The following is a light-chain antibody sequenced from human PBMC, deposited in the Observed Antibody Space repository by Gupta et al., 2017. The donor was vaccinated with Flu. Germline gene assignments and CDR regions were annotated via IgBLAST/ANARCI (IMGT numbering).Light chain of an antibody. V-gene: IGKV3D-20*01. Sequence: EIVLTQSPATLSLSPGERATLSCGASQPVSSNYLAWYQHKPGLAPRLLIYDASSRATGIPDRFSGSGSGTDFTLTISRLEPEDFAVYYCQQYGNSYSVTCGQGTKLDI. J-gene: IGKJ2*01. CDR2: DAS. CDR3: QQYGNSYSVT. CDR1: QPVSSNY.